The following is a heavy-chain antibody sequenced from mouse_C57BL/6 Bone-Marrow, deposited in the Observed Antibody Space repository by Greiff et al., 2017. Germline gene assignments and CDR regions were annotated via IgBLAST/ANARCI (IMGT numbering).Heavy chain of an antibody. J-gene: IGHJ3*01. Sequence: EVQGVESGGDLVKPGGSLKLSCAASGFTFSSYGMSWVRQTPDKRLEWVATISSGGSYTYYPDSVKGRFTISRDNAKNTLYLQMSSLKSEDTAMYYCARQGPLLFAYWGQGTLVTVSA. CDR2: ISSGGSYT. CDR1: GFTFSSYG. D-gene: IGHD6-1*01. CDR3: ARQGPLLFAY. V-gene: IGHV5-6*01.